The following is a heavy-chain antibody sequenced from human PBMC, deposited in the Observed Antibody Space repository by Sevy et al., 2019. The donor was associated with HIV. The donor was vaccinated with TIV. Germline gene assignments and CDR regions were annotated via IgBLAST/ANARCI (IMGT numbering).Heavy chain of an antibody. V-gene: IGHV1-46*01. CDR3: ARGGTSGWTYFDY. Sequence: ASVKVSCKASGYTFTNYYMHWVRQAPGQGLEWMGIINPSGGSTSYAQRFQGRVTMTRDTSTSTVYMGLSSLRSEDTAVYYCARGGTSGWTYFDYWGQGTLVTVSS. D-gene: IGHD6-19*01. J-gene: IGHJ4*02. CDR1: GYTFTNYY. CDR2: INPSGGST.